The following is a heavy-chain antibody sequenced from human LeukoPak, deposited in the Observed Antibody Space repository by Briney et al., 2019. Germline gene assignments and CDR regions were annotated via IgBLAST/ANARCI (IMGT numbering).Heavy chain of an antibody. CDR3: ARDGDYEITFGGVIAPYYFDY. CDR1: GFTFSSYS. J-gene: IGHJ4*02. V-gene: IGHV3-21*01. D-gene: IGHD3-16*02. CDR2: INSSSSYI. Sequence: PGGSLRLSCAASGFTFSSYSMNWVRQAPGKGLEWVSSINSSSSYIYYADSVKGRFTISRDNAKNSLYLQMNSLRAEDTAVYYCARDGDYEITFGGVIAPYYFDYWGQGTLVTVSS.